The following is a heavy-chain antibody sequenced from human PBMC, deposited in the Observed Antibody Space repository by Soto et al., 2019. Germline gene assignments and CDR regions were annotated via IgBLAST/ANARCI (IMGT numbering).Heavy chain of an antibody. CDR2: IIGSGGST. D-gene: IGHD5-18*01. V-gene: IGHV3-23*01. J-gene: IGHJ6*02. Sequence: EVQLLESGGGLVQPGGSLRLSCAASGFTFSNFAMSWVRQAPGKGLEWVSGIIGSGGSTYYADSVKGRFTSSRDKSKATLYLQMNSLRGEDTAIYYCAKEGGYSFGPGNYYGMDGWGQGTTVTVSS. CDR3: AKEGGYSFGPGNYYGMDG. CDR1: GFTFSNFA.